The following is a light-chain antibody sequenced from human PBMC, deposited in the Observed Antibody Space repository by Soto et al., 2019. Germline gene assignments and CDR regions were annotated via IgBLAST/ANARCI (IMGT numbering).Light chain of an antibody. CDR3: QQYNSLWT. CDR2: DAS. Sequence: DIQMTQSPSTLSASVGDRFTITCRSSQSISSWLAWYQQKPWKAPKLLIYDASSLESGVPSRFSGSGSGTEFTLTISSLQPDDFATYYCQQYNSLWTFGQGTKVDIK. CDR1: QSISSW. J-gene: IGKJ1*01. V-gene: IGKV1-5*01.